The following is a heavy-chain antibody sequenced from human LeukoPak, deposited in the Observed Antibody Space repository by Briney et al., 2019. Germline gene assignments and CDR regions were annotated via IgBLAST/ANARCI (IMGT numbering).Heavy chain of an antibody. CDR3: ARVRYSSSWYSKRRDAFDI. D-gene: IGHD6-13*01. J-gene: IGHJ3*02. CDR1: GYTFTSYD. Sequence: ASVKVSCKASGYTFTSYDINWVRQATGQGLEWMGWMNPNSGNTGYAQKFQGRVTMTGNTSISTAYMELSSLRSEDTAVYYCARVRYSSSWYSKRRDAFDIWGQGTMVTVSS. CDR2: MNPNSGNT. V-gene: IGHV1-8*01.